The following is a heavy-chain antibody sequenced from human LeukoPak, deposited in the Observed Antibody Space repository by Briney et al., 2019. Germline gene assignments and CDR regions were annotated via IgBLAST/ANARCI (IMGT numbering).Heavy chain of an antibody. D-gene: IGHD1-7*01. Sequence: SETLSLTCTVSGGSISSSSYYWGWIRQPPGKGLEWIGSIYYSGSTYYNPSLKSRVTISVDTSKNQFSLKLSSVTAADTAVYYCARERGAVELNWLDPWGQGTLVTVSS. CDR1: GGSISSSSYY. V-gene: IGHV4-39*07. CDR3: ARERGAVELNWLDP. J-gene: IGHJ5*02. CDR2: IYYSGST.